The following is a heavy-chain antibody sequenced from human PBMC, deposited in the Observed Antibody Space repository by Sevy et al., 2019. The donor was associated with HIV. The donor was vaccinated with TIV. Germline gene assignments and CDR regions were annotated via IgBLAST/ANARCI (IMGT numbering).Heavy chain of an antibody. V-gene: IGHV1-2*02. Sequence: ASVKVSCKASGYTFTGYYMHWVRQAPGQGLEWMGWINPNSGGTNYAQKFQGRVTMTRETSISTAYMELSRLRSDDTAVYYCAISAWVSSGWYPIGYYFDYWGQGTLVTVSS. CDR1: GYTFTGYY. D-gene: IGHD6-19*01. J-gene: IGHJ4*02. CDR3: AISAWVSSGWYPIGYYFDY. CDR2: INPNSGGT.